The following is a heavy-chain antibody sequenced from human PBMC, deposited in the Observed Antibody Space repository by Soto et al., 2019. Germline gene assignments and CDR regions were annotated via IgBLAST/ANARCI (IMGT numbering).Heavy chain of an antibody. CDR1: GDSISGFY. CDR3: ARQIAAAGTFDY. V-gene: IGHV4-59*08. Sequence: SETLSLTCTVSGDSISGFYWSWIRQPPGKGLEWIGCISYSGSTNYNPSLKSRVTISVDTSKNQFPLKLSSVTAADTALYYCARQIAAAGTFDYWGQGALVTVSS. CDR2: ISYSGST. J-gene: IGHJ4*02. D-gene: IGHD6-13*01.